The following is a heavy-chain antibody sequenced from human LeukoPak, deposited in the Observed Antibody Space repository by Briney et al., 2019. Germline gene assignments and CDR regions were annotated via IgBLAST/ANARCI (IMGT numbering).Heavy chain of an antibody. J-gene: IGHJ3*02. D-gene: IGHD3-3*01. Sequence: ASVKVSCKASGYTFTSYDINWVRQATGQGLEWMGWMNPNSGNTGYAQKFQGRVTITRNTSISTAYMELSSLRSEDTAVYYCARVRHYDFWSGSPDAFDIWGQGTMVTVSS. CDR2: MNPNSGNT. CDR1: GYTFTSYD. CDR3: ARVRHYDFWSGSPDAFDI. V-gene: IGHV1-8*03.